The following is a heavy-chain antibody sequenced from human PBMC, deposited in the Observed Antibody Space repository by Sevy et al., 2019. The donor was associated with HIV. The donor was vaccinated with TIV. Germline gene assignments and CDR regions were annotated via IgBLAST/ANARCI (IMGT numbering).Heavy chain of an antibody. CDR1: GFTFSSYA. V-gene: IGHV3-30*04. D-gene: IGHD5-12*01. Sequence: GESLKISCAASGFTFSSYAMHWVRQAPGKGLEWVAVISYDGSNKYYAASVKGRFTISRDNSKNTLYLQMNSLRAEDTAVYYCARSLVEMATNFDYWGQGTLVTVSS. CDR2: ISYDGSNK. J-gene: IGHJ4*02. CDR3: ARSLVEMATNFDY.